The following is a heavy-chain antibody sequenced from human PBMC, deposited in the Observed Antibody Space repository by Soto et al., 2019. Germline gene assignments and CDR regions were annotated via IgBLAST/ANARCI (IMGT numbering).Heavy chain of an antibody. CDR3: ARCLGSGDYYYGMDV. Sequence: LGESLKISCKASGYSFTNYWIGWVRQMPGKGLEWMGMIYPGDSDTRYSPSFQGQVTISADKSITTAYVQWSSLKASDTAVYYCARCLGSGDYYYGMDVWGQGTTVTVSS. D-gene: IGHD3-3*01. CDR2: IYPGDSDT. CDR1: GYSFTNYW. V-gene: IGHV5-51*01. J-gene: IGHJ6*02.